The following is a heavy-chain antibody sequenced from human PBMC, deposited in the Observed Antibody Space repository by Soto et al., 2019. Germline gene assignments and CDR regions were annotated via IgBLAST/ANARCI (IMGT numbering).Heavy chain of an antibody. J-gene: IGHJ4*02. CDR1: GFSLSKARMG. D-gene: IGHD1-26*01. V-gene: IGHV2-26*01. CDR3: ARALREGLPIYYFDS. Sequence: QVTLKESGPVLVKPTETLTLTCTVSGFSLSKARMGVSWIRQPPGKALEWLAHIFWNDERSYNTSLKSRLTTPXXXSXCQVVLTMTNVDPVDTGTYFCARALREGLPIYYFDSWGQGTLVTVSS. CDR2: IFWNDER.